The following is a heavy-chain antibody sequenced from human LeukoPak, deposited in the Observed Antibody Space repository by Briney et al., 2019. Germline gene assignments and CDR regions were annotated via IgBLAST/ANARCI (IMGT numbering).Heavy chain of an antibody. J-gene: IGHJ3*02. CDR1: GFTFSSYS. CDR2: IGSSSSTI. V-gene: IGHV3-48*02. D-gene: IGHD2-15*01. CDR3: ARWWNAFDI. Sequence: PGRSLRLSCAASGFTFSSYSMNWVRQAPGKGLEWVSYIGSSSSTIYYADSVKGRFTVSRDNAKYSLYLQMNSLRDEDTAVYYCARWWNAFDIWGQGTMVTVSS.